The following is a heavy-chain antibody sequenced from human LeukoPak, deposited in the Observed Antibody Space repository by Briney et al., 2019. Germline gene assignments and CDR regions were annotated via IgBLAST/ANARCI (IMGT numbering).Heavy chain of an antibody. CDR2: IYHSGST. CDR3: ARTRTAAGTFDI. V-gene: IGHV4-38-2*02. D-gene: IGHD2-2*01. CDR1: GYSISSGYY. Sequence: SETLSLTCTVSGYSISSGYYWDWIRQPPGKGLEWIGTIYHSGSTYYNPSLKSRVTISVDTSKNLFSLKLTSVTAADTAVYYCARTRTAAGTFDIWGPGTMVTVSS. J-gene: IGHJ3*02.